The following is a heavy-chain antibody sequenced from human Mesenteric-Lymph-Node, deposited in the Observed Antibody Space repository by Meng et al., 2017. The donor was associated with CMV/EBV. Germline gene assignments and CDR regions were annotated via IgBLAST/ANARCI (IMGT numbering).Heavy chain of an antibody. CDR2: ISSSGGDR. Sequence: GESLKISCAGSGFTFNSFAMNWVRQVPGEGLEWVSYISSSGGDRRYADSVKGRFTISRDNAKNSLYLQMNSLRAEDTAVYYCARDSGDPSVVTPEDSAFDIWGQGTMVTVSS. CDR1: GFTFNSFA. J-gene: IGHJ3*02. D-gene: IGHD4-23*01. CDR3: ARDSGDPSVVTPEDSAFDI. V-gene: IGHV3-48*03.